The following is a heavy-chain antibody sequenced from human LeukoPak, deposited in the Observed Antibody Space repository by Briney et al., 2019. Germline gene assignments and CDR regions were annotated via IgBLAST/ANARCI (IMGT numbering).Heavy chain of an antibody. J-gene: IGHJ3*02. Sequence: ASVKVSCKVSGYTLTELSMHWVRQAPGKGLEWMGGFDPEDGETIYAQKFQGRVTMTEDTSTDTAYMELSSLRSEDTAVYYCATQSDVLYAFDIWGQGTMVTGSS. CDR1: GYTLTELS. CDR2: FDPEDGET. V-gene: IGHV1-24*01. CDR3: ATQSDVLYAFDI. D-gene: IGHD6-19*01.